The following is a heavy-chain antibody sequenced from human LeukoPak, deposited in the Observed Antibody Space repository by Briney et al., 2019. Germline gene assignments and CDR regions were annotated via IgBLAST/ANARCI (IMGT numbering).Heavy chain of an antibody. Sequence: ASVKVSCKASRYTFTSYAMHWVRQAPGQRLEWMGWINAGNGNTKYSQEFQGRVTSTRDTSASTAYMELSSLRSEDMAVYYCARDHGGVPDYWGQGTLVTVSS. CDR2: INAGNGNT. D-gene: IGHD3-16*01. CDR3: ARDHGGVPDY. CDR1: RYTFTSYA. V-gene: IGHV1-3*03. J-gene: IGHJ4*02.